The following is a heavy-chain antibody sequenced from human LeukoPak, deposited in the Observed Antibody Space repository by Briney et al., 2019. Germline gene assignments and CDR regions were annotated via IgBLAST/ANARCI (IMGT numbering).Heavy chain of an antibody. CDR2: ISAYNGNT. Sequence: ASVKVSCKASGGTFSSYAISWVRQAPGQGLEWMGWISAYNGNTNYAQKLQGRVTMTTDTSTSTAYMELRSLRSDDTAVYYCARVHSSGYYYYYYMDVWGKGTTVTVSS. V-gene: IGHV1-18*01. CDR1: GGTFSSYA. CDR3: ARVHSSGYYYYYYMDV. D-gene: IGHD6-25*01. J-gene: IGHJ6*03.